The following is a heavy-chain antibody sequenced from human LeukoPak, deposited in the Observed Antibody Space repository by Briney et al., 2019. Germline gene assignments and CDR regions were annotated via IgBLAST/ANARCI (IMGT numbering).Heavy chain of an antibody. Sequence: GGSLRLSCAASGFTFSSYAMSWVRQAPGKGLEWVSSIGGSGGGTYYADSVKGRFTISRDNSKNTLYLQMNSLRAEDTAVYYCAKVETAAAATLRGFDYWGQGTLVTVSS. CDR2: IGGSGGGT. CDR3: AKVETAAAATLRGFDY. J-gene: IGHJ4*02. D-gene: IGHD6-13*01. CDR1: GFTFSSYA. V-gene: IGHV3-23*01.